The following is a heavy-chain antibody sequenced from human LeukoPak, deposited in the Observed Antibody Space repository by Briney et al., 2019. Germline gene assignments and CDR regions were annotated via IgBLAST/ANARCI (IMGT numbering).Heavy chain of an antibody. V-gene: IGHV3-53*01. CDR2: IYTGGST. J-gene: IGHJ4*02. CDR1: GFTVSTDY. Sequence: PGGSLRLSCAASGFTVSTDYMSWVRQAPGKGLEWVSVIYTGGSTYYADSVKGRFTISRDNSKNTLYLQMNSLRAEDTAVYYCAKGDLWFGELRYWGQGTLVTVSS. CDR3: AKGDLWFGELRY. D-gene: IGHD3-10*01.